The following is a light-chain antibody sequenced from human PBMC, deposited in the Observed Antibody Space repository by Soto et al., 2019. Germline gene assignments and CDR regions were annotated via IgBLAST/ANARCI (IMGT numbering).Light chain of an antibody. CDR3: QQYGFSPIS. Sequence: EVVFTQSPGTLSLSTGERATLSCRASHTVTNDYLAWYQQKDGQAPRLLIYDASTRAAGIPDRFSGSGSGPEYTLTISRLEPEDFAVYSCQQYGFSPISFGQGTRLEI. V-gene: IGKV3-20*01. CDR1: HTVTNDY. J-gene: IGKJ5*01. CDR2: DAS.